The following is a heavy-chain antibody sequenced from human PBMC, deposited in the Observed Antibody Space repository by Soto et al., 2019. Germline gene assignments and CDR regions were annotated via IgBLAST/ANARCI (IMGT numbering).Heavy chain of an antibody. CDR2: IYSVGST. V-gene: IGHV3-53*01. D-gene: IGHD3-22*01. J-gene: IGHJ4*02. CDR1: GFTVSSND. CDR3: ARSAWDSSAYSPYYFDY. Sequence: VGSLRLSYAASGFTVSSNDMSWVRQAPGKGLEWVSVIYSVGSTYYADSVKGRFTISRDNSKNTLYLQMNSLRAEDTAVYYCARSAWDSSAYSPYYFDYWGQGTLVTVSS.